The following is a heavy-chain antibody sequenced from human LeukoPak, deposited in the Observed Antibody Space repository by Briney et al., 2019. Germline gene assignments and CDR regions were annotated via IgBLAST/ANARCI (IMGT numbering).Heavy chain of an antibody. CDR1: GGTFSSYA. CDR2: IIPIFGTA. D-gene: IGHD3-10*01. V-gene: IGHV1-69*13. CDR3: AREYMVRGVEEFDY. Sequence: ASVKVSCKASGGTFSSYAISWVRQAPGQGLEWMGGIIPIFGTANYAQKFQGRVTITADESTSTAYMELSSLRSEDTAVYYCAREYMVRGVEEFDYWGQGTLVTVSS. J-gene: IGHJ4*02.